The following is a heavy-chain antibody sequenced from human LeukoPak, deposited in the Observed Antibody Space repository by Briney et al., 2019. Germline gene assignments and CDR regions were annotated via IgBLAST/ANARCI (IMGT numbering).Heavy chain of an antibody. CDR1: GGSFSGYY. Sequence: SETLSLTCAVYGGSFSGYYWSWIRQPPGKGLEWIGEINHSGSTNYNPPLKSRVTISVDTSKNQFSLKLSSVTAADTAVYYCARGLGYCSGGSCYGTNYFDYWGQGTLVTVSS. CDR3: ARGLGYCSGGSCYGTNYFDY. CDR2: INHSGST. D-gene: IGHD2-15*01. V-gene: IGHV4-34*01. J-gene: IGHJ4*02.